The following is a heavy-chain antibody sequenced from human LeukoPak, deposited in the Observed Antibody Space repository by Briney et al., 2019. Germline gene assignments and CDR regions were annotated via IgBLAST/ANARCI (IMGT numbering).Heavy chain of an antibody. D-gene: IGHD1-26*01. CDR1: GYSFSSYW. J-gene: IGHJ5*02. CDR2: IYPGDSDT. CDR3: TRHVVVGASDNWLDP. Sequence: KPGESLKISCKGSGYSFSSYWIGWVRQMPGKGLEWMGIIYPGDSDTRYSPSFQGQVTISADKSISTAYLQWSSLKASDSAMYYCTRHVVVGASDNWLDPWGQGTLVTVSS. V-gene: IGHV5-51*01.